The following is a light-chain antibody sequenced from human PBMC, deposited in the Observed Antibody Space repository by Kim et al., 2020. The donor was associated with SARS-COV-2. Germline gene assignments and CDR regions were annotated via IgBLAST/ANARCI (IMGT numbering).Light chain of an antibody. CDR2: GAS. V-gene: IGKV3-15*01. CDR3: QQDNNWWT. J-gene: IGKJ1*01. Sequence: EIVMTQSPATLSVSPGERATLSCRASQSVSSNLAWYQQKPGQAPRLLIYGASTRATGIPARFSGSGSGTEFTLTISSLQSEDFAVYYCQQDNNWWTFGQGTKVDI. CDR1: QSVSSN.